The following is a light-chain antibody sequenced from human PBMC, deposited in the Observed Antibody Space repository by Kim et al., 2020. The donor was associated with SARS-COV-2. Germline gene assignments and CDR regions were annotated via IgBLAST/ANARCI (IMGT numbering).Light chain of an antibody. CDR3: QQSYTTRLT. CDR2: DAS. J-gene: IGKJ4*01. V-gene: IGKV1-39*01. Sequence: ASVGDSVTITCRASQSINRYLNWYQQKPGKAPKLLIYDASTLQSGVPSRFSGSGSGTDFTLTISSLQPEDFATYHCQQSYTTRLTFGGGTKVDIK. CDR1: QSINRY.